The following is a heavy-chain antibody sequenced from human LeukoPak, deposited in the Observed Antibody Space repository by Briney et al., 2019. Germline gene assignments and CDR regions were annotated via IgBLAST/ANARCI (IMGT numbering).Heavy chain of an antibody. V-gene: IGHV3-30-3*01. D-gene: IGHD2-8*01. J-gene: IGHJ4*02. CDR3: ARFLSMVYAPYYFDY. Sequence: PGRSLRLSCAAPGFTFSSYAMHWVRQAPGKGLEWVAVISYDGSNKYYADSVKGRFTISRDNSKNTLYLQMNSLRAEDTAVYYCARFLSMVYAPYYFDYWGQGTLVTVSS. CDR2: ISYDGSNK. CDR1: GFTFSSYA.